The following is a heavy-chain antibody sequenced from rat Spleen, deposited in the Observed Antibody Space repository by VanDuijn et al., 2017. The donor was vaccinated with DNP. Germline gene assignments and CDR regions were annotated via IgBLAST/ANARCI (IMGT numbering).Heavy chain of an antibody. V-gene: IGHV5-22*01. Sequence: EVQLVESGGGLVQPGRSLKLSCAASGFTFSDYYMAWVRQAPKKGLEWVASISYEGSSTYYGDSVKGRFTISRDNAKSTLYLQMNSLRSEDTATYYCARLYYFDYWGQGVMVTVSS. CDR3: ARLYYFDY. J-gene: IGHJ2*01. CDR2: ISYEGSST. CDR1: GFTFSDYY.